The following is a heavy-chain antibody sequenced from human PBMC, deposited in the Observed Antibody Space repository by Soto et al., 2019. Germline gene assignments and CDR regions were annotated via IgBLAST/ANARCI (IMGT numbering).Heavy chain of an antibody. D-gene: IGHD2-21*02. CDR2: ISKSGSRT. J-gene: IGHJ1*01. CDR3: AKRRDVTEGDVEYFQN. Sequence: EVQLLESGGGLVEPGGSLRLSCAASGFTFSNYAMSWVRQAPGKGPEWGSTISKSGSRTYDVDSVKGRFTISRDNSKNTLLLQMNTLRVEDTGIYYCAKRRDVTEGDVEYFQNWGQGTLVTVSS. V-gene: IGHV3-23*05. CDR1: GFTFSNYA.